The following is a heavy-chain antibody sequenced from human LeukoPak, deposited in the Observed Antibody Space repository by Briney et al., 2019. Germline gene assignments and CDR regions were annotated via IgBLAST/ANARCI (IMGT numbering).Heavy chain of an antibody. CDR3: ARRLYSRTFDT. J-gene: IGHJ5*02. D-gene: IGHD6-13*01. CDR2: INHSGST. Sequence: SETLSLTCAVYGGSFSGYYWSWIRQPPGKGLEWIGEINHSGSTNYNPSLKSRVTISVDTSKNQFSLKLSSVTAADTAVYYCARRLYSRTFDTWGQGTLVTVSS. V-gene: IGHV4-34*01. CDR1: GGSFSGYY.